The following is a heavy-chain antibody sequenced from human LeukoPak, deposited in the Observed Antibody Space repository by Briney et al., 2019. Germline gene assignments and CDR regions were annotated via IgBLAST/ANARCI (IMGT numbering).Heavy chain of an antibody. D-gene: IGHD1-1*01. J-gene: IGHJ4*02. V-gene: IGHV3-30*02. CDR2: IWYDGSDK. CDR1: RFTFSSYG. Sequence: PGGSLRLSCAASRFTFSSYGMHWVRQAPGKGLEWVAVIWYDGSDKYYADSVKGRFTISRDNSKNTLYLQMNSLRAEDTAMYFCAKDKDPWKSTSISDFDYWGQGTLVTVSS. CDR3: AKDKDPWKSTSISDFDY.